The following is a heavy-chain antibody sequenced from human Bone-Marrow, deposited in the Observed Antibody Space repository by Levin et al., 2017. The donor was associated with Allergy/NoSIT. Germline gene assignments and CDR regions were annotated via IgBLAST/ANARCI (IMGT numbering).Heavy chain of an antibody. CDR3: ARAITRPGDYDDY. CDR2: IYSGGST. D-gene: IGHD4-17*01. V-gene: IGHV3-66*01. Sequence: GGSLRLSCAASEFTVGSNYMSWVRQAPGKGLEWVSVIYSGGSTYYADSVKGRFTISRDNSKNTLYLQMNSLRAEDTAVYYCARAITRPGDYDDYWGQGTLVTVSS. J-gene: IGHJ4*02. CDR1: EFTVGSNY.